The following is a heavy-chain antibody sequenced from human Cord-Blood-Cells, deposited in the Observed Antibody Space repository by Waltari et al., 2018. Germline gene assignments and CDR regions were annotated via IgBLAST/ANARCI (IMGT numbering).Heavy chain of an antibody. J-gene: IGHJ4*02. V-gene: IGHV3-23*01. D-gene: IGHD7-27*01. Sequence: EVQLLESGGGLVQPGGSLRLSCAASGFTFSSYAMSWVRQAPGKGLEWVSAIRGSGGSTYYADSVKGRFTISRDNSKNTLYLQMNSLRAEDTAVYYCAKDRLNWGWGGDYFDYWGQGTLVTVSS. CDR1: GFTFSSYA. CDR3: AKDRLNWGWGGDYFDY. CDR2: IRGSGGST.